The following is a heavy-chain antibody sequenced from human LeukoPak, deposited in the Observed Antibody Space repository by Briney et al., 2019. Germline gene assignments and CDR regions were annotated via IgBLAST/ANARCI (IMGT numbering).Heavy chain of an antibody. CDR1: GGSMSSYY. D-gene: IGHD3-22*01. V-gene: IGHV4-59*01. Sequence: SETLSLTCSVSGGSMSSYYWSWIRQPPGKGLEWIGYIYYSGSTDYNPSLKSRVTISLDTSKSQFSLKLTSVTAADTAVYYCARVRGYYDSSGYDYWGQGTLVTVSS. CDR3: ARVRGYYDSSGYDY. CDR2: IYYSGST. J-gene: IGHJ4*02.